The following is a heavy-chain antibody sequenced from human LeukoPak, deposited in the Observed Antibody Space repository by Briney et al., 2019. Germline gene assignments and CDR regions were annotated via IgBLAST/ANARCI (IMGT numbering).Heavy chain of an antibody. CDR2: IKQDGSEK. J-gene: IGHJ4*02. Sequence: GGSLRLSCAASGFTFSSYWMSWVRQAPGRGLEWVANIKQDGSEKYYVDSVKGRFTISRDNAKNSLYLQMNSLRAEDTAVYYCARDNPGDRLDHWGQGTLVTASS. CDR3: ARDNPGDRLDH. V-gene: IGHV3-7*01. D-gene: IGHD2-21*02. CDR1: GFTFSSYW.